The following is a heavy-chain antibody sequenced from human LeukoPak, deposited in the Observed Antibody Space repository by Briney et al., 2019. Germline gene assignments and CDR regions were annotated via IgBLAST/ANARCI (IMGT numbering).Heavy chain of an antibody. Sequence: GGSLRLSCAASGFTFSDYSMNWVRQAPGMGLEWVSSISSESNHILYADSVKGRFTISRDNAKSSLYLQMNSLRAEDTAVYYCARFETVAAKPFEYWGQGALVTVSS. CDR2: ISSESNHI. J-gene: IGHJ4*02. D-gene: IGHD6-19*01. CDR3: ARFETVAAKPFEY. CDR1: GFTFSDYS. V-gene: IGHV3-21*01.